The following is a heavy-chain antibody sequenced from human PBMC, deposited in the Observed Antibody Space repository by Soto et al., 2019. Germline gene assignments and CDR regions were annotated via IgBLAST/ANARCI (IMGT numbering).Heavy chain of an antibody. V-gene: IGHV3-11*01. Sequence: XGSLRLSCAASGFTFSDYYMSWIRQAPGKGLEWVSYISSSGSTIYYADSVKGRFTISRDNAKNSLYLQMNSLRAEDTAVYYCARRLRWLQSPPNNWFDTWGQGTLVTVSS. CDR1: GFTFSDYY. CDR2: ISSSGSTI. J-gene: IGHJ5*02. D-gene: IGHD5-12*01. CDR3: ARRLRWLQSPPNNWFDT.